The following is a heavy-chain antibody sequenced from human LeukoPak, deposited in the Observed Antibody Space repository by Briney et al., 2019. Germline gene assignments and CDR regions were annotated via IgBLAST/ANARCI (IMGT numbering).Heavy chain of an antibody. CDR1: GFTVSSNY. CDR3: ANLNAPYWGNFDY. V-gene: IGHV3-23*01. D-gene: IGHD3-16*01. CDR2: ISDSGVTA. Sequence: GGSLRLSCAASGFTVSSNYMTWVRQAPGQGLDWVSAISDSGVTAYYADSVKGRFTISRDNSKSTLYLQMNSLRAEDTAVYYCANLNAPYWGNFDYWGQGTLVTVSS. J-gene: IGHJ4*02.